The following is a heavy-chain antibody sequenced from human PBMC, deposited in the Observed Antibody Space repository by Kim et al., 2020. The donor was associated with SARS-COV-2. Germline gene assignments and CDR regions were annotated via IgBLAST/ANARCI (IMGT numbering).Heavy chain of an antibody. J-gene: IGHJ4*02. V-gene: IGHV4-61*01. CDR2: IYYSGST. D-gene: IGHD6-13*01. Sequence: SETLSLTCTVSGGSVSSGSYYWSWIRQPPGKGLEWIGYIYYSGSTNYNPSLKSRVTISVDTSKNQFSLKLSSVTAADTAVYYCARAVSSSWNPKYYFDYWGQGTLVTVSS. CDR3: ARAVSSSWNPKYYFDY. CDR1: GGSVSSGSYY.